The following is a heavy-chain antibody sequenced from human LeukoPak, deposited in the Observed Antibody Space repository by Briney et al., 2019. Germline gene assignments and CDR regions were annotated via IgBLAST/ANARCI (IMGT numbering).Heavy chain of an antibody. CDR3: AKVPQSGGSYYFDY. CDR2: ISGSGGST. D-gene: IGHD1-26*01. J-gene: IGHJ4*02. V-gene: IGHV3-23*01. CDR1: GFTFSSYA. Sequence: GGSLRLSCAASGFTFSSYAMSWVRQAPGKGLEWVSAISGSGGSTYYADSVKGRLTISRDNSKNTLYLQMNSLRAEDTAVYYCAKVPQSGGSYYFDYWGQGTLVTVSS.